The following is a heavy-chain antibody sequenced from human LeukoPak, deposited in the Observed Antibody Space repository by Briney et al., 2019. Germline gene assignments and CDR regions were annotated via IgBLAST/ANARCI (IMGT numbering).Heavy chain of an antibody. J-gene: IGHJ4*02. D-gene: IGHD1-26*01. CDR3: ARDLSVIVGATHYFDY. Sequence: ASVKVSCKASGYTFTSYYMHWVRQAPGQGLGWMGIINPSGGSTSYAQKFQGRVTMTRDTSTSTVYMELSSLRSEDTAVYYCARDLSVIVGATHYFDYWGQGTLVTVSS. V-gene: IGHV1-46*01. CDR2: INPSGGST. CDR1: GYTFTSYY.